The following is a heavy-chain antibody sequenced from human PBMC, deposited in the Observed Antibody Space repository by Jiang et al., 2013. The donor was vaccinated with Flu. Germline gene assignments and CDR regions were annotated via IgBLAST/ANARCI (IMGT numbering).Heavy chain of an antibody. J-gene: IGHJ5*02. D-gene: IGHD3-9*01. CDR2: IYWDDDK. CDR1: GFSLSTRGVG. V-gene: IGHV2-5*02. Sequence: FSGFSLSTRGVGVGWIRQPPGKALEWLSLIYWDDDKRYSPSLKSRLTITKDTSKNQVVLTMTNMGPVDTATYYCAPLILTGYYRAPGFDPWGQGTLVTVSS. CDR3: APLILTGYYRAPGFDP.